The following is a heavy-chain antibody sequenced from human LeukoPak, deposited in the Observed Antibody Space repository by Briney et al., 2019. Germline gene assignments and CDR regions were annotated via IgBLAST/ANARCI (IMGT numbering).Heavy chain of an antibody. CDR2: IYHSGST. CDR3: ARIYPALFDN. V-gene: IGHV4-38-2*02. CDR1: GYSISSGYY. J-gene: IGHJ4*02. D-gene: IGHD3-16*02. Sequence: SETLSLTCTVSGYSISSGYYWGWIRQPPGKGLEWIGSIYHSGSTYYNPSLKSRVTISVDTSKNQFSLKLISLTAADTAVYYCARIYPALFDNWGQGTLVTVSS.